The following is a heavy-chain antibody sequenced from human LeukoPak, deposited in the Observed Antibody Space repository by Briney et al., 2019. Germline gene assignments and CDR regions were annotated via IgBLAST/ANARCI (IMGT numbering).Heavy chain of an antibody. CDR1: GYSFTGYY. CDR2: INPNSGDT. J-gene: IGHJ6*03. Sequence: ASVKVSCKASGYSFTGYYMHWVRQAPGQGLEWMGWINPNSGDTKYAQKFQGGVTMTRDTSISTAYMELTRLRSDDTAVYYCARGGLRVMVYRLYYMDVWGKGTTVTVSS. D-gene: IGHD2-8*01. CDR3: ARGGLRVMVYRLYYMDV. V-gene: IGHV1-2*02.